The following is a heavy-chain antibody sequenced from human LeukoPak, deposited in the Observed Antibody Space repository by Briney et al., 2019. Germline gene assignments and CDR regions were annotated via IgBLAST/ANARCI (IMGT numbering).Heavy chain of an antibody. V-gene: IGHV3-21*01. Sequence: GGSLRLSCAASGFTYSSHAMNWVRQAPGKGLEWVSSISSSSSYIYYADSVKGRFTITRDNAKNSLYLQMNSLRAEDTAVYYCARMVRGVIYGAFDIWGQGTMVTVSS. CDR3: ARMVRGVIYGAFDI. CDR2: ISSSSSYI. J-gene: IGHJ3*02. D-gene: IGHD3-10*01. CDR1: GFTYSSHA.